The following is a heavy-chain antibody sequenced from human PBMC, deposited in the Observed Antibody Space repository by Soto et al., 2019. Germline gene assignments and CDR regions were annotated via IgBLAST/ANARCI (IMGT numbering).Heavy chain of an antibody. J-gene: IGHJ4*02. CDR2: ISSSSSYT. V-gene: IGHV3-11*05. Sequence: PGGSLRLSCAASGFTFSDYYMSWIRQAPGKGLEWVSYISSSSSYTNYADSVKGRFTISRDNAKNSLYLQMNSLRAEDTAVYYCARDRYGDYGGIDYWGQGTMVTVSS. CDR3: ARDRYGDYGGIDY. CDR1: GFTFSDYY. D-gene: IGHD4-17*01.